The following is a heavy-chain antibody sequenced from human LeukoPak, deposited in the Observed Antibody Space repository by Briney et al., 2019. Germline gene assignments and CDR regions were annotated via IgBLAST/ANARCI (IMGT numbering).Heavy chain of an antibody. V-gene: IGHV1-24*01. CDR1: GYTLTELS. J-gene: IGHJ3*02. CDR3: AISSSRIGGMIDDAFDI. D-gene: IGHD3-22*01. CDR2: FDPEDGET. Sequence: ASVKVSCKVSGYTLTELSMHWVRQAPGKGLEWMGGFDPEDGETIYAQKFQGRVTMTEDTSTDTAYMELSSLRSEDTAVYYCAISSSRIGGMIDDAFDIWGQGTMVTVSS.